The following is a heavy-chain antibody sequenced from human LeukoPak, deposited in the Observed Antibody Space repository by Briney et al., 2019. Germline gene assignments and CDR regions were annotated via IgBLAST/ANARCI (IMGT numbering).Heavy chain of an antibody. D-gene: IGHD6-6*01. J-gene: IGHJ4*02. CDR1: GYSFTSYW. CDR2: IYPSHSDT. CDR3: ARRPYSNSYFDY. Sequence: GESLKISCKGSGYSFTSYWIGWVRQMPGKGLEWMGIIYPSHSDTRYSPSLQGQVTISADKSISTAYLQWSSLKASDTAMYYCARRPYSNSYFDYWGQGTPVTVSS. V-gene: IGHV5-51*01.